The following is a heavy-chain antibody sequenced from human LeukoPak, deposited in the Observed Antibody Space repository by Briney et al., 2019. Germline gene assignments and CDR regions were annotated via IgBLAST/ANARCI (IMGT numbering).Heavy chain of an antibody. CDR1: GFTFCGYA. CDR3: ANGSWVTNADAVL. J-gene: IGHJ4*02. Sequence: PGGSLRLSCAASGFTFCGYAMSWVREAPARELEWVSSLRGNGDTFYADSVKGRFTLSRDDSRNTVYLQLNNLRVEDTAVYYCANGSWVTNADAVLWGQGTVVTVSS. V-gene: IGHV3-23*01. CDR2: LRGNGDT. D-gene: IGHD3-3*01.